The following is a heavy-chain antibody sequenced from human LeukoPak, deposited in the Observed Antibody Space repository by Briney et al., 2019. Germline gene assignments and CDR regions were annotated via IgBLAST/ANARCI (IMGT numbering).Heavy chain of an antibody. CDR2: ISGSGDAT. CDR1: KFNFA. V-gene: IGHV3-23*01. CDR3: AKGHFASSSFFDY. D-gene: IGHD6-6*01. J-gene: IGHJ4*02. Sequence: PGGSLRLSCAASKFNFAMSWVRQTADKRLEWVSAISGSGDATFYIDSVKGRFTISRDNSKNTLYLQMNNLRVEDTAVYYCAKGHFASSSFFDYWGQGTLVTVSS.